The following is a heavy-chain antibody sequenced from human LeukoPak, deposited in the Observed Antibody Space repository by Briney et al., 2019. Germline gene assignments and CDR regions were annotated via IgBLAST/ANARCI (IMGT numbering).Heavy chain of an antibody. CDR1: GGPFSNHY. CDR2: IHDTGST. Sequence: SETLSLTCAVAGGPFSNHYWSWIRQPPGKGLELIGHIHDTGSTFYNPSLRGRVTISLDTSNNQFSLKLTSMTAADTAVYYCARFSSGCSTSSCYLTYWGQGTLVTVS. CDR3: ARFSSGCSTSSCYLTY. J-gene: IGHJ4*02. V-gene: IGHV4-59*11. D-gene: IGHD2-2*01.